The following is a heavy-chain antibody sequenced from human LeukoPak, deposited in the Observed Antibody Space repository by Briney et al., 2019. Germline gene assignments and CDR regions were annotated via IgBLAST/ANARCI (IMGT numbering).Heavy chain of an antibody. V-gene: IGHV3-11*01. D-gene: IGHD3-16*02. CDR3: ARVRRGGELSFDY. Sequence: PGGPLRLSCAASGFTFSDYYMSWIRQAPGKGLEWVSYISSSGSTIYYADSVKGRFTISRDNAKNSLYLQMNSLRAEDTAVYYCARVRRGGELSFDYWGQGTLVTVSS. CDR2: ISSSGSTI. CDR1: GFTFSDYY. J-gene: IGHJ4*02.